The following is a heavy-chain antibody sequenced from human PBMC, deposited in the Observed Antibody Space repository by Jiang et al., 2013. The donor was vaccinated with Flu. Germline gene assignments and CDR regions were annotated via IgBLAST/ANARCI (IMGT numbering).Heavy chain of an antibody. CDR3: ARDRIDTVKGLYYFDY. CDR2: MYYSGST. D-gene: IGHD4-11*01. J-gene: IGHJ4*02. CDR1: GGSVSTDSYY. Sequence: LLKPSETLSLTCTVSGGSVSTDSYYWSWIRQPPGKGLEWIGYMYYSGSTNYNPSLKSRVTISVDTSKNQFSLKLSSVTAADTAVYYCARDRIDTVKGLYYFDYWGQGTLVTVSS. V-gene: IGHV4-61*01.